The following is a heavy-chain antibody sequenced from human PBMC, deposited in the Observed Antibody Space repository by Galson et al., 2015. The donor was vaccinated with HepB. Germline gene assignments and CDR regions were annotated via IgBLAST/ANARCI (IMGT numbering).Heavy chain of an antibody. CDR1: RFTFSRYW. Sequence: SLRLSCAASRFTFSRYWMHWVRQAPGKGLVWVSRINSDGGTTSYADSVKGRFTTSRDNAKNTLYLQMNSLRAEDTAVYYCARAIPYGDYYYYAMDVWGQGTTVTVSS. CDR2: INSDGGTT. D-gene: IGHD4-17*01. J-gene: IGHJ6*02. V-gene: IGHV3-74*01. CDR3: ARAIPYGDYYYYAMDV.